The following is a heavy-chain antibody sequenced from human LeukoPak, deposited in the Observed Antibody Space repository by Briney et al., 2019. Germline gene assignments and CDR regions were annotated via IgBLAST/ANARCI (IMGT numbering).Heavy chain of an antibody. Sequence: GGSLRLSCAASGFTLSDYTMNWVRQTPGKGLEWVSSISRSSSYIYYADSVKGRFTISRDNANNSLYLHMDNLRAEDTAVYYCARDAGARVSYWFDPWGQGTLVTVSS. CDR2: ISRSSSYI. CDR1: GFTLSDYT. V-gene: IGHV3-21*01. J-gene: IGHJ5*02. D-gene: IGHD1-26*01. CDR3: ARDAGARVSYWFDP.